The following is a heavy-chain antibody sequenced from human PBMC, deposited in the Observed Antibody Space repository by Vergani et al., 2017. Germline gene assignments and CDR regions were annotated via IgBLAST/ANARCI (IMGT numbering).Heavy chain of an antibody. CDR3: ARRLWDCTHIRCSPPSY. Sequence: EVQLVESGGGLVQPGRSLRLSCAASGFTFDDYAMHWVRQAPGKGLGWVSGINWNSDSIAYADSVKGRFTISRDNAKNSLYLQMNSLRAEDTAMYFCARRLWDCTHIRCSPPSYWGQGTQVTVSS. CDR2: INWNSDSI. D-gene: IGHD2-8*01. J-gene: IGHJ4*02. CDR1: GFTFDDYA. V-gene: IGHV3-9*01.